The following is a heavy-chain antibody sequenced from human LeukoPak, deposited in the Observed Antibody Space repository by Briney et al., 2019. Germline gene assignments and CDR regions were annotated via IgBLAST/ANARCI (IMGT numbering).Heavy chain of an antibody. J-gene: IGHJ4*02. CDR2: ISSSSNII. CDR1: RCRYSNYN. D-gene: IGHD3-10*01. V-gene: IGHV3-48*01. CDR3: ARDFAREFTIDY. Sequence: GWALRLSCAACRCRYSNYNMNWLRQPPGKGLQWVSYISSSSNIIYYADSVKGRFTISRDNAKNSLFLQMNSLRAEDTAVYYCARDFAREFTIDYWGQGTLVTVSS.